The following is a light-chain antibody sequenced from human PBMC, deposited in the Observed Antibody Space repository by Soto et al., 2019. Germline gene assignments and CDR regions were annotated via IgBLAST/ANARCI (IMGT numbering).Light chain of an antibody. V-gene: IGKV1-5*01. J-gene: IGKJ1*01. CDR2: DAS. CDR3: QQYNSYTWT. Sequence: DIQMTQSPSTLSASVGDRATITCRASQSISSWLAWYQQKPGKAPKLLIYDASSLESGVPSRISGSGSGTEFTLTISSLQPDDFATYYCQQYNSYTWTFGQGTKVDIK. CDR1: QSISSW.